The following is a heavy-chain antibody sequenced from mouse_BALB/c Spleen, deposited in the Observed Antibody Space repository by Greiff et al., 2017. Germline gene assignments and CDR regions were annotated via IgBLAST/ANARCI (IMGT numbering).Heavy chain of an antibody. V-gene: IGHV5-17*02. Sequence: EVKLVESGGGLVQPGGSRKLSCAASGFTFSSFGMHWVRQAPEKGLEWVAYISSGSSTIYYADTVKGRFTISRDNPKNTLFLQMTSLRSEDTAMYYCARGITTATFDYWGRGTTLTVSS. CDR2: ISSGSSTI. J-gene: IGHJ2*01. CDR3: ARGITTATFDY. D-gene: IGHD1-2*01. CDR1: GFTFSSFG.